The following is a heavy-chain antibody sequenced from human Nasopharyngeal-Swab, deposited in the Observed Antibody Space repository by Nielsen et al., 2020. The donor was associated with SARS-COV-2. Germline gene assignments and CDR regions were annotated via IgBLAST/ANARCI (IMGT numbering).Heavy chain of an antibody. CDR3: AKRPYCGSNSCYYYFDY. J-gene: IGHJ4*02. CDR2: ISYDGSNK. D-gene: IGHD2-2*01. V-gene: IGHV3-30-3*02. Sequence: GESLKISCAASGFTFSSYAMHWVRQAPGTGLEWVTVISYDGSNKYYADSVKGRFTISRDNSKNTLYLPMNSLGAGDTAVYYCAKRPYCGSNSCYYYFDYWGQGTLVTVSS. CDR1: GFTFSSYA.